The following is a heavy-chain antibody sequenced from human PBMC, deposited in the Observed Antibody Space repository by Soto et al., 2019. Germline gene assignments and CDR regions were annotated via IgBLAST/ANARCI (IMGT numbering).Heavy chain of an antibody. CDR2: IYYSGIT. J-gene: IGHJ4*02. CDR3: ARHGSN. CDR1: GASISNSSYY. Sequence: SETLSLTCTVSGASISNSSYYWGWIRRPPGKGLEWIGTIYYSGITYYNPSLKSRVTISVDTSKNQFSLKLTSVTAADTAVYYCARHGSNWGQGTLVTVSS. V-gene: IGHV4-39*01.